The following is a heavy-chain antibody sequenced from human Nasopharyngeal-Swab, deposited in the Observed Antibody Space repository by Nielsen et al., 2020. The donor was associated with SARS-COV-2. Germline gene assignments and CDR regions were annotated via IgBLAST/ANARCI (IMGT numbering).Heavy chain of an antibody. V-gene: IGHV3-66*01. D-gene: IGHD1-20*01. J-gene: IGHJ6*02. CDR3: ASILPYNWNVYYYYGMDV. CDR2: IYSGGST. Sequence: GESLKISCAASGFTVSSNYMSWVRQAPGKGLEWVSVIYSGGSTYCADSVKGRFTISRDNSKNTLYLQMNSLRAEDTAVYYCASILPYNWNVYYYYGMDVWGQGTTVTVSS. CDR1: GFTVSSNY.